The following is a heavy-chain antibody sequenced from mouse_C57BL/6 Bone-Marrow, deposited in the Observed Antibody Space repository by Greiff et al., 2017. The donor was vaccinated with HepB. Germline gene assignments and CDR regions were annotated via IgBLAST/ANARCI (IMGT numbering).Heavy chain of an antibody. CDR2: INPYNGGT. CDR3: ARREGIYYDYDAWFAY. V-gene: IGHV1-19*01. Sequence: EVKLEESGPVLVKPGASVKMSCKASGYTFTDYYMNWVKQSHGKSLEWIGVINPYNGGTSYNQKFKGKATLTVDKSSSTAYMELNSLTSEDSAVYYCARREGIYYDYDAWFAYWGQGTLVTVSA. D-gene: IGHD2-4*01. J-gene: IGHJ3*01. CDR1: GYTFTDYY.